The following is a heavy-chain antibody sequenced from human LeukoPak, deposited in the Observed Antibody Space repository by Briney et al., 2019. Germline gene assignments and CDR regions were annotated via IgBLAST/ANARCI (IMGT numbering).Heavy chain of an antibody. CDR2: TYFRSRWYN. J-gene: IGHJ2*01. V-gene: IGHV6-1*01. D-gene: IGHD2-15*01. CDR3: ARESGACSGGSCYWYFDL. Sequence: SQTLSLTCAISGDSVSSNTAAWNWIRQSPSRGLEWLGRTYFRSRWYNDCAVSLKSRITINPGTSKNQFSLHLTSVTLEDTAVYYCARESGACSGGSCYWYFDLWGRGTLVTVSS. CDR1: GDSVSSNTAA.